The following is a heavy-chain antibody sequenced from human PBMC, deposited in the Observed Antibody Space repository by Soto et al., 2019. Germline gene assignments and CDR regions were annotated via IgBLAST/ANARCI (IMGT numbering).Heavy chain of an antibody. Sequence: QVQLVQSGAEVKKTGSSVKVSHKTSGGTFSTFGISWVRQAPGQGLEWMGGIIPFFGTAEYSQKFEDRITITADESTNTVYMDLRSLTSEDTAIYYCARTAPMDAGDKYYYDFWGQGALVTVSS. J-gene: IGHJ4*02. D-gene: IGHD3-16*01. V-gene: IGHV1-69*01. CDR2: IIPFFGTA. CDR3: ARTAPMDAGDKYYYDF. CDR1: GGTFSTFG.